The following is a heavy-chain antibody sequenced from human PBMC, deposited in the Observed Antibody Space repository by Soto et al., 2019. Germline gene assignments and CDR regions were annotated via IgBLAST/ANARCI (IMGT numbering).Heavy chain of an antibody. D-gene: IGHD2-15*01. J-gene: IGHJ4*02. CDR1: GFTFGDYT. V-gene: IGHV3-43*01. CDR2: IAWDGINI. CDR3: AKDGIAWH. Sequence: EVQLVESGGGVVQPGGSLRLYCTASGFTFGDYTMHWVRQAPGKGLEWVSLIAWDGINIEYADSVRGRFSISRDNSKNSLYLKMNGLRHEDTAFYYCAKDGIAWHWGQGTLVTVSS.